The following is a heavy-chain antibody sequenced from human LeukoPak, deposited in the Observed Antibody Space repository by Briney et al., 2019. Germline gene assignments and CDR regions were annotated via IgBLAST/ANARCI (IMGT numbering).Heavy chain of an antibody. V-gene: IGHV3-53*01. CDR1: GFTVSSNY. D-gene: IGHD5/OR15-5a*01. J-gene: IGHJ6*03. Sequence: GGSLRLSCAASGFTVSSNYMSWVRQAPGKGLEWVSVIYSGGSTYYADSVKGRFTISRDNSKNTLYLQMNSLRAEDTAVYYCARGVYTPDYYYMDVWGKGTTVTVSS. CDR2: IYSGGST. CDR3: ARGVYTPDYYYMDV.